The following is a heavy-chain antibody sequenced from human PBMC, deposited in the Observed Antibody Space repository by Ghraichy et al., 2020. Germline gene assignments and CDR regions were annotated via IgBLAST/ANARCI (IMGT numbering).Heavy chain of an antibody. J-gene: IGHJ4*02. CDR2: IDQDRSEK. V-gene: IGHV3-7*03. Sequence: GGSLRLSCAASGFTFSGYWMSWVRQAPGKGLEWVANIDQDRSEKYYVDSVRGRFTISRDNVKNSLYLQMNSLRADDTALYYCARADAYSGDYWGQGTLVTVSS. CDR1: GFTFSGYW. D-gene: IGHD1-26*01. CDR3: ARADAYSGDY.